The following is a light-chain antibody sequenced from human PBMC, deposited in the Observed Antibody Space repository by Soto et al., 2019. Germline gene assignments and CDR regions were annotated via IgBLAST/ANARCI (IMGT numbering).Light chain of an antibody. CDR1: SSDVGAYNY. V-gene: IGLV2-14*01. CDR3: SSHGGSNPVYV. Sequence: QSALTQPASVSGSPGQSITISCTGTSSDVGAYNYVSWYQQHPGKAPKLIIHEVSNRPSGVSSRFSGSKSGNTASLTISGLQAEDEADYYCSSHGGSNPVYVFGSGTKVTVL. CDR2: EVS. J-gene: IGLJ1*01.